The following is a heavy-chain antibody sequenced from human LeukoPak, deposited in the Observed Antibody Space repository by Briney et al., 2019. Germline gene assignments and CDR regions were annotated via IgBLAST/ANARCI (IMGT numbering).Heavy chain of an antibody. CDR2: IYYSGST. V-gene: IGHV4-59*01. D-gene: IGHD6-6*01. J-gene: IGHJ5*02. CDR3: PRVSTGHSSSYKSLPAGFPP. CDR1: GGSFSGYY. Sequence: KSSETLSLTCAVYGGSFSGYYWSWIRQPPGKGLEWMGDIYYSGSTNYNPSLKSRGTISLGTSKNQSSLKLRSVTAAATAVYYCPRVSTGHSSSYKSLPAGFPPWGQGTLVTVSS.